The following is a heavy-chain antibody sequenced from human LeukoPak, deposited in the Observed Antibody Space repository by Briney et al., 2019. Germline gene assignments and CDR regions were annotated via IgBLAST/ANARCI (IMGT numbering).Heavy chain of an antibody. V-gene: IGHV3-23*01. D-gene: IGHD3-10*01. CDR2: ISGSGGST. Sequence: PGGSLRLSCAASGFTFSSYAMSWVRQAPGKGLEWVSAISGSGGSTYYADSVKGRFTISRDNSKNTLYLQMNSLRAEDTAVYYCANYGSGSYFLDVWGQGTTVTVSS. J-gene: IGHJ6*02. CDR1: GFTFSSYA. CDR3: ANYGSGSYFLDV.